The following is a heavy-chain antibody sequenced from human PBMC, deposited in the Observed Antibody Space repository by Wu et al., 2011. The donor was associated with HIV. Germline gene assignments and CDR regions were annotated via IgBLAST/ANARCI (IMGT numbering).Heavy chain of an antibody. CDR3: AREGSSPYTIDL. D-gene: IGHD6-13*01. CDR1: GYTFSIYG. CDR2: ISVYNGNT. V-gene: IGHV1-18*01. Sequence: QVQLVQSGAEVKKSGASVKVSCKASGYTFSIYGINWVRQAPGQGLEWMGWISVYNGNTNYAQNLQGRVTMTTDTSTSTAYMELRSLTPDDTAMYYXAREGSSPYTIDLWGQGTLVTVSS. J-gene: IGHJ5*02.